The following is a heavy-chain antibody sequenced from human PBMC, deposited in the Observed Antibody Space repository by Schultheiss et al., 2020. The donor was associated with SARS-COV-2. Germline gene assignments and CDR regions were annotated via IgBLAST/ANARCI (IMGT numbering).Heavy chain of an antibody. CDR1: GGTFSSYA. J-gene: IGHJ4*02. CDR3: ARVNTAMVTWDY. V-gene: IGHV1-8*02. D-gene: IGHD5-18*01. Sequence: ASVKVSCKASGGTFSSYAISWVRQAPGQGLEWMGRIIPNSGGTNYAQKFQGRVTMTRNTSISTAYMELSSLRSEDTAVYYCARVNTAMVTWDYWGQGTLVTVSS. CDR2: IIPNSGGT.